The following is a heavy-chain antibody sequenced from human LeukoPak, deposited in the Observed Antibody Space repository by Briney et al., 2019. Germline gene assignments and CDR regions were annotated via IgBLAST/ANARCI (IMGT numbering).Heavy chain of an antibody. D-gene: IGHD2-21*02. CDR2: IKSDGSST. J-gene: IGHJ1*01. Sequence: GGSLRLSCAASGFTFSSHWMHWVRQAPGKGLVSVSRIKSDGSSTSYADSVKGRFTISRDNAKNTLYLQMNSLRAEDMAVYYCARAASCGGDCSSSYLQHWGQGTLVTVSS. CDR3: ARAASCGGDCSSSYLQH. V-gene: IGHV3-74*01. CDR1: GFTFSSHW.